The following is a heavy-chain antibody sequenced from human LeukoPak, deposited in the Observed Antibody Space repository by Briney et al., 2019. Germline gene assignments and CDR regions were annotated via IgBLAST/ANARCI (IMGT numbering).Heavy chain of an antibody. CDR1: GYTFTSYG. CDR2: INPNSGGT. CDR3: ARDPNRKWGELDY. Sequence: GASVKVSCKASGYTFTSYGISWVRQAPGQGLEWMGWINPNSGGTNYAQKFQGRVTMTRDTSISTAYMELSRLRSDDTAVYYCARDPNRKWGELDYWGQGTLVTVSS. J-gene: IGHJ4*02. V-gene: IGHV1-2*02. D-gene: IGHD1-14*01.